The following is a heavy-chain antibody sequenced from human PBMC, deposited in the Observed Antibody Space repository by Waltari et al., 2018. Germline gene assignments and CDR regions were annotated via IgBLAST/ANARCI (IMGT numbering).Heavy chain of an antibody. Sequence: QVQLVQSGAEVKKPGSSVKVSCKASGGTFGRFAISWVRQAAGEGLEWMGGIIPKIGASNYAQKFQGRVTITADDSTSRAYMDVTSLSFEDTAVYFCATDTSPPYWGQGTLVIVSS. CDR1: GGTFGRFA. CDR3: ATDTSPPY. CDR2: IIPKIGAS. V-gene: IGHV1-69*01. J-gene: IGHJ4*02. D-gene: IGHD2-2*01.